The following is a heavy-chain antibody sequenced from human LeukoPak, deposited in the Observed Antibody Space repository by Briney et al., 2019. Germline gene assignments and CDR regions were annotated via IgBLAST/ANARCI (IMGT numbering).Heavy chain of an antibody. D-gene: IGHD3-10*01. CDR2: INPNSGGT. Sequence: ASVKVSCKVSGYTLTELSMHWVRQAPGQGLEWMGWINPNSGGTNYAQKFQGRVTMTRDTSISTAYMELSRLRSDDTAVYYCARAYLVRGRGKGVGYWGQGTLVTVSS. V-gene: IGHV1-2*02. J-gene: IGHJ4*02. CDR3: ARAYLVRGRGKGVGY. CDR1: GYTLTELS.